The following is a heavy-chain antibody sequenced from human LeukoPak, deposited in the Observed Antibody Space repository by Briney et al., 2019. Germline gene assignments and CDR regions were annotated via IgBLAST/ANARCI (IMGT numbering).Heavy chain of an antibody. Sequence: GRSLRLSCAASGFTFDDYAIHWVRQAPGKGLEWVSGISWNSGSIGYADSVKGRFTISRDNAKNSLYLQMNSLRAEDTALYYCAKEGINSSLPDYWGQGTLVTVSS. V-gene: IGHV3-9*01. CDR1: GFTFDDYA. J-gene: IGHJ4*02. CDR3: AKEGINSSLPDY. D-gene: IGHD4-11*01. CDR2: ISWNSGSI.